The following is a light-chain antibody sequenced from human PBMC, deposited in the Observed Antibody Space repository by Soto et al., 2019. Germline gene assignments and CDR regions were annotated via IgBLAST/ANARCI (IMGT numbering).Light chain of an antibody. CDR1: QSVSDY. CDR3: QQRNTWPPIT. J-gene: IGKJ5*01. CDR2: DAS. V-gene: IGKV3-11*01. Sequence: EIVMTQSPATLSMSPGERATLSCRAGQSVSDYLAWYQQKPGQPPRLLIYDASNRATGIPARFSGSGSGTDFTLTISSLEPEDFAVYYCQQRNTWPPITFGQGTRLEIK.